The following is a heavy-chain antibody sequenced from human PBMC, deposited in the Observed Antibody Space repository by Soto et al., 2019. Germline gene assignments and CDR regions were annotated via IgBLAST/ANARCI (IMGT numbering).Heavy chain of an antibody. CDR2: INAGNGNT. D-gene: IGHD1-26*01. CDR1: GYTFTSYA. Sequence: QVQLVQSGAEVKKPGASVKVYCKASGYTFTSYAIHWVRQAPGQRLEWMAWINAGNGNTRYSRKFQDRVTLTRDTSASTAYMDLSSLTSEDTALYYCARGGDGALIVDWGQGTLVTVSS. CDR3: ARGGDGALIVD. V-gene: IGHV1-3*01. J-gene: IGHJ4*02.